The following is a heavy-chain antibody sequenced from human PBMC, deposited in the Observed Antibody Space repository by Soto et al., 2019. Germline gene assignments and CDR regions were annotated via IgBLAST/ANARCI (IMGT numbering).Heavy chain of an antibody. J-gene: IGHJ4*02. D-gene: IGHD2-2*02. CDR2: IYHSGST. V-gene: IGHV4-4*02. CDR1: GGSISSYY. CDR3: AKCVVGTSSYNS. Sequence: PSETLSLTCTVSGGSISSYYWSWVRQPPGKGLEWIGEIYHSGSTNYNPSLKSRVTISVDQSKNQFSLKLNSVTAADTAVYYCAKCVVGTSSYNSWGQGTLVTVSS.